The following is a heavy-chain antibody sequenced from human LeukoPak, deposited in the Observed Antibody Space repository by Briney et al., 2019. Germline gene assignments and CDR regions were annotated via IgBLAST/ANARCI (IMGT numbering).Heavy chain of an antibody. CDR3: ARLMEGYFDY. CDR1: GFTVSSNY. Sequence: PGGSLRLSCAASGFTVSSNYMSWVRPAPGKGLEWVSVIYSGGSTYYADSVKGRFTISRDNSKNTLYLQMNSLRAEDTAVYYCARLMEGYFDYWGQGTLATVSS. D-gene: IGHD3-3*01. CDR2: IYSGGST. J-gene: IGHJ4*02. V-gene: IGHV3-53*01.